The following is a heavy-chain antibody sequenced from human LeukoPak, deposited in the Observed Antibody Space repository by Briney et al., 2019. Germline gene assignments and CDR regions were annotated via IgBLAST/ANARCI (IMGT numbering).Heavy chain of an antibody. CDR1: GLSFSTFA. J-gene: IGHJ4*02. CDR2: IRGNCET. Sequence: QAGGSLRLSCAASGLSFSTFAMSCVRQGPARGLEWVSSIRGNCETFYADPVKGRFTLSSDSSRNTVYLQLNNLRVWDTAIYYCARASWVSSTDAVRWGQGTLVTVSS. CDR3: ARASWVSSTDAVR. V-gene: IGHV3-23*01. D-gene: IGHD3-16*01.